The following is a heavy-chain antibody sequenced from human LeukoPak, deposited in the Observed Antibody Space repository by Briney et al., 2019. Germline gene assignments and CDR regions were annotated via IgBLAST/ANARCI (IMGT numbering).Heavy chain of an antibody. CDR3: ASEHSGNYYRPFDY. V-gene: IGHV3-30*02. J-gene: IGHJ4*02. D-gene: IGHD1-26*01. CDR2: IRYDGSNK. CDR1: GFIFSSYG. Sequence: GGSLRLSCAASGFIFSSYGMHWVRQAPGKGLEWVAFIRYDGSNKYYADSVKGRFTISRDNAKNSLYLQMNSLRAEDTAVYYCASEHSGNYYRPFDYWGQGTLVTVSS.